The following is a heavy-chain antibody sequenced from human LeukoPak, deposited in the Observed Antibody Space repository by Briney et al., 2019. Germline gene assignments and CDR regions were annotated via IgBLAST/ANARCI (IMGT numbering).Heavy chain of an antibody. CDR2: INPSGGST. CDR1: GYTFTSYY. J-gene: IGHJ4*02. CDR3: ARDGVAGVYYFDS. Sequence: ASVKVSCKASGYTFTSYYMHWVRQAPGQGLEWMGIINPSGGSTNYAQKFQGRVTMTRDMSTSTVYMELSSLRSEDTAVYYCARDGVAGVYYFDSWGQGTLVTVSS. V-gene: IGHV1-46*01. D-gene: IGHD6-19*01.